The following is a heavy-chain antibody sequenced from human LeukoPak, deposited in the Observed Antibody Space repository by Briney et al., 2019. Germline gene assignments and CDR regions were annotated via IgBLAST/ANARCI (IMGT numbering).Heavy chain of an antibody. D-gene: IGHD3-9*01. CDR1: GGTFSSYA. V-gene: IGHV1-69*04. J-gene: IGHJ1*01. Sequence: ASVKVSCKASGGTFSSYAISWVRQAPGQGLEWMGRIIPILGIANYAQKFQGRVTITADESTSTAYMELSSLRSEDTAVYYCATTSTGRYFQHWGQGTLVTVSP. CDR2: IIPILGIA. CDR3: ATTSTGRYFQH.